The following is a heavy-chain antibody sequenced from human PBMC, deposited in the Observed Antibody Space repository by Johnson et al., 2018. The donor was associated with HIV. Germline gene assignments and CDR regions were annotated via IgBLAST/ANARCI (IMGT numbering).Heavy chain of an antibody. J-gene: IGHJ3*02. V-gene: IGHV3-30-3*01. Sequence: QEQLVESGGGVVQPGRSLRLSCAASGFTFSSYAMHWVRQAPGKGLAWVAVISYDGGNTYYADSVKGRFTISRANSKNTLYLQMNSLRAEDTAVYYCARAVTPFGDWEAFDIWGQGTMVTVSS. CDR1: GFTFSSYA. CDR3: ARAVTPFGDWEAFDI. CDR2: ISYDGGNT. D-gene: IGHD3-10*01.